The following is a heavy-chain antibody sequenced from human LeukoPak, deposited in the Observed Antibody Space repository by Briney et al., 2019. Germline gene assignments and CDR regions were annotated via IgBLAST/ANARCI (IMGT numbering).Heavy chain of an antibody. Sequence: PGGSLRLSCAAPGFTFSDYYMSWIRQPPGKGLEWIGSIYYSGSTYYNPSLKSRVTISVDTSKNQFSLKLSSVAAADTAVYYCASFRENGSGSYYKRPSAFDIWGQGTMVTVSS. J-gene: IGHJ3*02. CDR3: ASFRENGSGSYYKRPSAFDI. D-gene: IGHD3-10*01. V-gene: IGHV4-38-2*01. CDR2: IYYSGST. CDR1: GFTFSDYY.